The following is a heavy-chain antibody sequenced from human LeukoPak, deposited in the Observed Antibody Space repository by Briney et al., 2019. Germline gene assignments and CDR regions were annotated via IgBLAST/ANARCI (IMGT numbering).Heavy chain of an antibody. CDR1: GGSISSSSYY. V-gene: IGHV4-39*01. D-gene: IGHD2-2*01. Sequence: SETLSLTCTVSGGSISSSSYYWGWIRQPPGKGLEWIGSIYYSGSTYYNPSLKSRVTISVDTSKNQFSLKLSSVTAADTAVYYCARRADIVVVPAARESLPLEYYYYYMDVWGKGTTATVSS. CDR2: IYYSGST. J-gene: IGHJ6*03. CDR3: ARRADIVVVPAARESLPLEYYYYYMDV.